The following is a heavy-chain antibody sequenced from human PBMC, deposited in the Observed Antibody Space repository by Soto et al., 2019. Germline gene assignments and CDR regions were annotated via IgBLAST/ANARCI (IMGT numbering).Heavy chain of an antibody. J-gene: IGHJ3*02. CDR1: GYSFTSYW. CDR3: ASHYYDSSGYHHDAFDI. CDR2: IYPGDSDT. V-gene: IGHV5-51*01. D-gene: IGHD3-22*01. Sequence: LGESLKISCKGSGYSFTSYWIGWVRQMPGKGLEWMGIIYPGDSDTRYSPSLQGQVTISADKSISTAYLQWSSLKASDTAMYYCASHYYDSSGYHHDAFDIWGQGTMVTVSS.